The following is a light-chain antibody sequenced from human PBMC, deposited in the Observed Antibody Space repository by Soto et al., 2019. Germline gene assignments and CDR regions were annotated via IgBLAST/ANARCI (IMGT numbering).Light chain of an antibody. J-gene: IGKJ5*01. CDR3: QQSYSTPPIT. CDR2: DAS. CDR1: QNINNW. Sequence: GDRVTITCRASQNINNWIAWYQQKPGKAPKFLIYDASTLESGVPSRFSGSGFGTDFTLTISSLQPEDFATYYCQQSYSTPPITFGQGTRLEIK. V-gene: IGKV1-39*01.